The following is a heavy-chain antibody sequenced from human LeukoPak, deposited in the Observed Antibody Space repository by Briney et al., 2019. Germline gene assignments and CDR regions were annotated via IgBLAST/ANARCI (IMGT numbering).Heavy chain of an antibody. CDR3: ATGPGGLRAFDI. D-gene: IGHD5-12*01. CDR2: FDPEDGET. V-gene: IGHV1-24*01. CDR1: GYTLTELS. J-gene: IGHJ3*02. Sequence: VASVKVSCKVSGYTLTELSMHWVRQAPGKGLEWMGGFDPEDGETIYAQKFQGRVTMTEDTSTDTAYMKLSSQRSEDTAVYYCATGPGGLRAFDIWGQGTMVTVSS.